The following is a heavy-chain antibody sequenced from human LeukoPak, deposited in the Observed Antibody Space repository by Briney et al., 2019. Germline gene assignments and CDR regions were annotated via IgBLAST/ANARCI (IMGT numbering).Heavy chain of an antibody. CDR3: EVATMWEAY. Sequence: PSETLSLTCTVSGGSISSGSYYWSWIRQPAGKGLEWIGRIYSSGSTNYNPSLKSRVTISLDTSKNQFSLKLSSVTAADTAVYYCEVATMWEAYWGQGTLVTVSS. CDR2: IYSSGST. V-gene: IGHV4-61*02. D-gene: IGHD5-12*01. CDR1: GGSISSGSYY. J-gene: IGHJ4*02.